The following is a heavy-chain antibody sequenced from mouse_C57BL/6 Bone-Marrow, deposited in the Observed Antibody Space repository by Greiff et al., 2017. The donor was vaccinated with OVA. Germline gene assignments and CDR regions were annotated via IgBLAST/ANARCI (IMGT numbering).Heavy chain of an antibody. CDR3: ARSNGVCFAY. CDR1: GYAFSSSW. CDR2: IYPGDGDT. J-gene: IGHJ3*01. Sequence: QVQLQQSGPELVKPGASVKISCKASGYAFSSSWMNWVKQRPGKGLEWIGRIYPGDGDTNYNGKFKGKATLTADKSSSTAYMQLSSLTSEDSAVYFCARSNGVCFAYWGQGTLVTVSA. V-gene: IGHV1-82*01.